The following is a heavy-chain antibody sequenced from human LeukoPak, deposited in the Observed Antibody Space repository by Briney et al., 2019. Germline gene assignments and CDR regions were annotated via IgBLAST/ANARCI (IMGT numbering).Heavy chain of an antibody. D-gene: IGHD5-24*01. V-gene: IGHV4-39*01. CDR2: VYYTGST. CDR1: GGSISSTSYY. CDR3: ARQLGDGYNLVYWFDP. J-gene: IGHJ5*02. Sequence: KPSETQSLTCTVSGGSISSTSYYWGWIRQYPGKGLEWIGSVYYTGSTQDNPSLKGRVTISEDTSKNQFSLKLTSVTAEDTAVYYCARQLGDGYNLVYWFDPWGQGTLVTVSS.